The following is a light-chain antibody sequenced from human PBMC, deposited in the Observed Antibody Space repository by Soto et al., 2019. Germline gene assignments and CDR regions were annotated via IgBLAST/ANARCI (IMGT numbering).Light chain of an antibody. CDR3: QQRSTGIT. Sequence: EIVLTQSPATLSLSPGERATLSCRASQSVSSYLAWYQEKPGHAPRLLIYDASSRATGIPARFSGSGSGTDFTLTINSLEPEEFAVYYCQQRSTGITFGGGTKVEI. CDR1: QSVSSY. V-gene: IGKV3-11*01. J-gene: IGKJ4*01. CDR2: DAS.